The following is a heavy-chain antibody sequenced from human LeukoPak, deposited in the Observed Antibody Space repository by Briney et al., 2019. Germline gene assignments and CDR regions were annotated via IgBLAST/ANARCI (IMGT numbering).Heavy chain of an antibody. CDR2: INPSGGST. CDR3: AKVYCGGDCSYNWFDP. V-gene: IGHV1-46*01. CDR1: GYTFTSYG. D-gene: IGHD2-21*02. J-gene: IGHJ5*02. Sequence: GASVKVSCKASGYTFTSYGISWVRQAPGQGLEWMGIINPSGGSTSYAQKFQGRVTMTRDTSTSTVYMELSSLRSEDTAVYYCAKVYCGGDCSYNWFDPWGQGTLVTVSS.